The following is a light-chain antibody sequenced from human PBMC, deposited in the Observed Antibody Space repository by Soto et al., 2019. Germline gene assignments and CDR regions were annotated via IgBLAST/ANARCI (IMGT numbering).Light chain of an antibody. J-gene: IGLJ2*01. CDR3: QSYDSSLSGSG. CDR2: GNS. V-gene: IGLV1-40*01. CDR1: SSNIGAGYD. Sequence: QSVLTQPPSVSGAPGQRVTISCTGSSSNIGAGYDVHWYQPLPGTAPKLLIYGNSNRPSGVPDRFSGSKSGTSAFLAITGLQAEDEADYYCQSYDSSLSGSGFGGGTKLTVL.